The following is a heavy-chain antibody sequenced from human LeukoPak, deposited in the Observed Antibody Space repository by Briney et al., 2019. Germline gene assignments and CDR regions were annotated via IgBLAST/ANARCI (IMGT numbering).Heavy chain of an antibody. D-gene: IGHD3-22*01. CDR3: AQKTADSSGYYLNY. CDR2: IYHSGST. J-gene: IGHJ4*02. CDR1: GGSISSSNW. Sequence: PSETLSLTCAVSGGSISSSNWWSWVRQPPGKGLEWIGEIYHSGSTNYNPSLKSRVTISVDKSKNQFSLKLSSVTAADTAVYYCAQKTADSSGYYLNYWGQGTLVTVSS. V-gene: IGHV4-4*02.